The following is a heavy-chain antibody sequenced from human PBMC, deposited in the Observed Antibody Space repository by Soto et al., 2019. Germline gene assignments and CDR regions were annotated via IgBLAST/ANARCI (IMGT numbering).Heavy chain of an antibody. D-gene: IGHD3-10*01. V-gene: IGHV4-31*03. CDR2: IYYSGST. CDR3: AREVWFGELFGYNWFDP. J-gene: IGHJ5*02. CDR1: GGSISSGGYY. Sequence: QVQLQESGPGLVKPSQTLSLTCTVSGGSISSGGYYWSWIRQHPGKGLEWIGYIYYSGSTYYNPSLKSRVTISVDTSKNQFALKLSSVTAADTAVYYCAREVWFGELFGYNWFDPWGQGTLVTVSS.